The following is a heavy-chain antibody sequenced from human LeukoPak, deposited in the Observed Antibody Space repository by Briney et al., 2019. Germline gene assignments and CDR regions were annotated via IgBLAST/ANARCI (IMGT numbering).Heavy chain of an antibody. J-gene: IGHJ4*02. CDR3: ARDYFDSGSYFDH. V-gene: IGHV2-70*04. Sequence: SGPALVKPTQTLTLTCTFSGFSLTTREMRVSWIRQPPGRALEWLARIDWDDDKFYSTSLKTRLTISKDTSKNQVVLTMTNMDPVDTATYYCARDYFDSGSYFDHWSQGTLVTVSS. D-gene: IGHD3-10*01. CDR1: GFSLTTREMR. CDR2: IDWDDDK.